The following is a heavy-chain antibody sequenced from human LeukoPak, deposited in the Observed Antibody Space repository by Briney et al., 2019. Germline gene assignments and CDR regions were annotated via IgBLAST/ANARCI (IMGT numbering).Heavy chain of an antibody. V-gene: IGHV1-69*13. D-gene: IGHD6-13*01. CDR1: GGTFSSYA. Sequence: SVNVSCKASGGTFSSYAISWVRQAPGQGLEWMGGIIPIFGTANYAQKFQGRVTITADESTSTAYMELSSLRSEDTAVYYCATLWYSSSWYGTPFDYWGQGTLVTVSS. CDR2: IIPIFGTA. CDR3: ATLWYSSSWYGTPFDY. J-gene: IGHJ4*02.